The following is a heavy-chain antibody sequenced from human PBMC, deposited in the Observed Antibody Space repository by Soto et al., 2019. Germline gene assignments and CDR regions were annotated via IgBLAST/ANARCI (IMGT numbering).Heavy chain of an antibody. V-gene: IGHV1-69*13. D-gene: IGHD2-2*01. J-gene: IGHJ5*02. CDR2: IIPIFGTA. Sequence: GASVKVSCKASGGTFSSYAISWVRQAPGQGLEWMGGIIPIFGTANYAQKFQGRVTITADESTSTAYMELRSLRSEDTAVYYCARRGESCSSTSCYPDWCDPWGQGTLVTVSS. CDR1: GGTFSSYA. CDR3: ARRGESCSSTSCYPDWCDP.